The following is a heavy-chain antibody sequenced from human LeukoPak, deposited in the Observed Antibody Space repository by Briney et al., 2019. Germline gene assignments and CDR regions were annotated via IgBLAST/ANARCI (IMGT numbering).Heavy chain of an antibody. CDR3: ARHNWNYEGFDY. CDR1: GYTFTSYD. CDR2: MKPNSGNT. Sequence: GASVKVSCKASGYTFTSYDINWVRQATGQGLEWMGWMKPNSGNTGYAQKFQGRVTMTRNTSISTAYMELRSLRSDDTAVYYCARHNWNYEGFDYWGQGTLVTVSS. D-gene: IGHD1-7*01. V-gene: IGHV1-8*01. J-gene: IGHJ4*02.